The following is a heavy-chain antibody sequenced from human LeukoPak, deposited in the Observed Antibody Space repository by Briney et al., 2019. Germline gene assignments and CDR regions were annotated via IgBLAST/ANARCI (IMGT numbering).Heavy chain of an antibody. CDR3: ARRRWQRGPDVVNPFDY. D-gene: IGHD5-12*01. J-gene: IGHJ4*02. Sequence: SETLSLTCTVSGYSISSGYYWGWIRQPPGKGLEWIGSRYSSGSTYYNPSLKSRVTISADTSKNQFSLKLSSVTAADTAVYYCARRRWQRGPDVVNPFDYWGQGTLVTVSS. CDR2: RYSSGST. V-gene: IGHV4-38-2*02. CDR1: GYSISSGYY.